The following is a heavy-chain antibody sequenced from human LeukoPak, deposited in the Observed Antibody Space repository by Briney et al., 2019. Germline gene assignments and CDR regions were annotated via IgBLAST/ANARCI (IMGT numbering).Heavy chain of an antibody. J-gene: IGHJ5*02. V-gene: IGHV1-69*06. CDR3: ARGPTRGFRDCFDR. D-gene: IGHD2/OR15-2a*01. CDR1: GGTFSSYA. Sequence: SVKVSCKASGGTFSSYAISWVRQAPGQGLEWMGGIIPIFGTANYAQKFQGRVTITADKSTSTAYMELSSLRSEDTAVYYCARGPTRGFRDCFDRWGQGTLVTVSS. CDR2: IIPIFGTA.